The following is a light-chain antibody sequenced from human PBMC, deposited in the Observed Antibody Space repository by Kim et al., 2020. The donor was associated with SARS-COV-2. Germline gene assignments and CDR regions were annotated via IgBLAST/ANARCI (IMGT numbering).Light chain of an antibody. J-gene: IGLJ1*01. Sequence: GQLVPISCSGNSSNSGNNYVYWYQQLPGTAPKLLIYRHTQRPSGVPDRFSASTSGTSASLAISGLRSEDEADYYCAAWDDNLSGYVFGSGTKVTVL. V-gene: IGLV1-47*01. CDR3: AAWDDNLSGYV. CDR2: RHT. CDR1: SSNSGNNY.